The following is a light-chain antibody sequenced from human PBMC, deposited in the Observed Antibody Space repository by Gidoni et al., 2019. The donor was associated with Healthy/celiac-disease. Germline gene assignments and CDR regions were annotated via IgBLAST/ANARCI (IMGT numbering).Light chain of an antibody. V-gene: IGKV3-20*01. CDR2: GAS. CDR3: QQYGSS. Sequence: FVFTQSPGTLSLSPGERATLSCRASQSVSSSYLAWYQQKPGQAPRLLIYGASSRATGIPDRFSGSGSGTDFTLTISRLEPEDFAVYYCQQYGSSFGPGTKVDIK. J-gene: IGKJ3*01. CDR1: QSVSSSY.